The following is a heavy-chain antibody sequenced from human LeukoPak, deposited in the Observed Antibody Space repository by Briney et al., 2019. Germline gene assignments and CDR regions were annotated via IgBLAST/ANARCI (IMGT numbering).Heavy chain of an antibody. CDR3: TRDTRRLDY. J-gene: IGHJ4*02. V-gene: IGHV3-11*01. CDR2: ISPSGTDI. CDR1: GFTFTDTY. Sequence: GGSLRLSCAVSGFTFTDTYMTWIRQAPGNGLESLSYISPSGTDISYADSVKGRFTISRDNAKNSLYLQMNSLRAEDTAVYYCTRDTRRLDYWGQGTLVTVSS.